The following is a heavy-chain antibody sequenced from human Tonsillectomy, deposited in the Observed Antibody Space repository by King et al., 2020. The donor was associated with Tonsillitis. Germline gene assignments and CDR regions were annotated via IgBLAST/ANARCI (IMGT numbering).Heavy chain of an antibody. CDR1: GFTFSGSA. Sequence: VQLVESGGGLVQPGGSLKLSCAASGFTFSGSAMHWVRQASGKGLEWVGRIRSKANSYATACEASVKGRFTISRDDSKNTAYLQMNSLKTEDTAVYYCTRRVGDTAQGWFDPWGQGTLVTVSS. D-gene: IGHD5-18*01. J-gene: IGHJ5*02. CDR3: TRRVGDTAQGWFDP. CDR2: IRSKANSYAT. V-gene: IGHV3-73*02.